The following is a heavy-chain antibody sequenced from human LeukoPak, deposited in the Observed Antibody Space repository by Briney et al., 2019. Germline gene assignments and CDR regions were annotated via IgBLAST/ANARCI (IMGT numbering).Heavy chain of an antibody. D-gene: IGHD3-10*01. Sequence: PSETLSLTCILTGDSIISYSWSWLRQPAGKELEWIGRIYSSYFTEYNLSLDGRVTMSIDTSKNQFSLMLDSVTAADTAVYYCARVHIVPGTYFDTWGQGDLVTVSS. CDR3: ARVHIVPGTYFDT. CDR1: GDSIISYS. CDR2: IYSSYFT. V-gene: IGHV4-4*07. J-gene: IGHJ4*02.